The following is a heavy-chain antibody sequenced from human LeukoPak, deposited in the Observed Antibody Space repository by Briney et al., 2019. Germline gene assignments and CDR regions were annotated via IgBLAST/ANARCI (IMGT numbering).Heavy chain of an antibody. CDR1: GFTVSSNY. Sequence: GGSLRLSCAASGFTVSSNYMSWVRQAPGKGLEWVSVIYSGGSTYYADSVKGRFTISRDNSKNTLYPQMNSLRAEDTAVYYCARDTPTELRLGELSLYLGAFDIWGQGTMVTVSS. J-gene: IGHJ3*02. CDR2: IYSGGST. D-gene: IGHD3-16*02. V-gene: IGHV3-53*01. CDR3: ARDTPTELRLGELSLYLGAFDI.